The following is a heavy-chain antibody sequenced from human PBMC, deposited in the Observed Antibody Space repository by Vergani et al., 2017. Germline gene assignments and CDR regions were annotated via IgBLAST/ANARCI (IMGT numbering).Heavy chain of an antibody. J-gene: IGHJ3*02. V-gene: IGHV4-30-2*01. D-gene: IGHD6-25*01. Sequence: QLQLQESGSGLVKPSQTLSLTCAVPGGSISSGGYSWSWIRQPPGKGLEWIGYIYLSGSTYYDPSLKTRVTIPVGRSKNQFPLKLSSVTAADTAVYYCASGGGSGAFDIWGQGTMVTVSS. CDR1: GGSISSGGYS. CDR3: ASGGGSGAFDI. CDR2: IYLSGST.